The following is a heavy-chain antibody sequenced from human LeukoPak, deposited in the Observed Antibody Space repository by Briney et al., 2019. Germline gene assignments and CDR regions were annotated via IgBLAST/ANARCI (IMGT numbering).Heavy chain of an antibody. Sequence: SETLSLTCTVSGGSISSGVYYWSWIRQDPGKGLEWIGYIYYTGSTNYNPSLKSRVTIFVDMSKNQFSLRLSSVTAADTALYYCARHRAYSSSSPFDYWGQGTLVTVSS. CDR1: GGSISSGVYY. V-gene: IGHV4-61*08. CDR2: IYYTGST. J-gene: IGHJ4*02. D-gene: IGHD6-6*01. CDR3: ARHRAYSSSSPFDY.